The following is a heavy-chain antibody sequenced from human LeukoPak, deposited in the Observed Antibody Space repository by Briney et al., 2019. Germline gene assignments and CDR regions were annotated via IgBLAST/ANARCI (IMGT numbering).Heavy chain of an antibody. D-gene: IGHD3-22*01. CDR3: ANNMYAVITTPLRY. Sequence: GGSLRLSCAASGFTFSSYAMSWVRQAPGKGLEWVSAISGSGGSTYYADSVKGRFTISRDNSKNTLYLQMNSLRAEDTAVYYRANNMYAVITTPLRYWGQGTLVTVSS. J-gene: IGHJ4*02. CDR2: ISGSGGST. CDR1: GFTFSSYA. V-gene: IGHV3-23*01.